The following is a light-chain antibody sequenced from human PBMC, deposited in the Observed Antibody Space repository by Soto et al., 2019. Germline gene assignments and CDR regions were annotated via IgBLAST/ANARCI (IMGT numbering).Light chain of an antibody. Sequence: EIVLTQSPGTLSVSPGEGATLSCRASQSVGGTFLSWYQQKGGQAPRLLIHGASNRATGIPGRFSGSGSGTDFTLTISRLEPEDFAAYYCQQYCGSPLTFGQGTKV. V-gene: IGKV3-20*01. J-gene: IGKJ1*01. CDR2: GAS. CDR3: QQYCGSPLT. CDR1: QSVGGTF.